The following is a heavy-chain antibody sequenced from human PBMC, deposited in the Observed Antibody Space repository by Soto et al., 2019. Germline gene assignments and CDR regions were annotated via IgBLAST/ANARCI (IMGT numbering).Heavy chain of an antibody. CDR3: ASRDYNDAFDI. Sequence: QVQLQESGPGLVKPSETLSLTCTVSGVSISTYYWTWIRQPPGKGLEWIGQVFYSGNTNYNPSLKSRVTISVDASRNQFSLRLSSVTAADTAMYYCASRDYNDAFDIWCQGTLVTVSS. D-gene: IGHD4-4*01. CDR1: GVSISTYY. CDR2: VFYSGNT. V-gene: IGHV4-59*01. J-gene: IGHJ3*02.